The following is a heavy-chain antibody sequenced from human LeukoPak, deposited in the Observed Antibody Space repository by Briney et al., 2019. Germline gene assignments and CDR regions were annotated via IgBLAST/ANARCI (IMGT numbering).Heavy chain of an antibody. CDR1: GGSISSGGYS. CDR2: IYHSGST. J-gene: IGHJ6*02. V-gene: IGHV4-30-2*01. D-gene: IGHD4-17*01. Sequence: SQTLSLTCAVSGGSISSGGYSWSWIRQPPGKGLERIGYIYHSGSTYYNPSLKSRVTISVDRSKNQFSLKLSSVTAADTAVYYCARGGSYGLYYYGMDVWGQGTTVTVSS. CDR3: ARGGSYGLYYYGMDV.